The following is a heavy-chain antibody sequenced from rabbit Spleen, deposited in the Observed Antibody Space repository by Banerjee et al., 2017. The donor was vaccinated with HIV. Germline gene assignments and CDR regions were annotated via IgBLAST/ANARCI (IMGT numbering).Heavy chain of an antibody. J-gene: IGHJ4*01. CDR2: IDPVFGAT. D-gene: IGHD8-1*01. CDR1: GFSFNSGYD. CDR3: ARDGAGGSYFAL. V-gene: IGHV1S40*01. Sequence: QSLEESGGGLVKPGASLTLTCKASGFSFNSGYDMCWVRQAPGKGLEWIAYIDPVFGATYYANWVNGRFSISRENAQNTVFLQMTSLTAADTATYFCARDGAGGSYFALWGPGTLVTVS.